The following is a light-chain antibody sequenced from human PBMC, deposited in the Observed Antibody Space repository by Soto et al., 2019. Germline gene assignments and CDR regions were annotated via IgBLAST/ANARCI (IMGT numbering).Light chain of an antibody. J-gene: IGKJ5*01. CDR2: DAS. Sequence: DIVLTQSPATLCLSPGERATLSCGASKSVSRSRLEWYQQKPALAPRLLIYDASSRATGIPERFSGSGSGTDFTLTISRLEPEDFAVYYCQQYGNSPITFGQGTRLEIK. CDR3: QQYGNSPIT. V-gene: IGKV3D-20*01. CDR1: KSVSRSR.